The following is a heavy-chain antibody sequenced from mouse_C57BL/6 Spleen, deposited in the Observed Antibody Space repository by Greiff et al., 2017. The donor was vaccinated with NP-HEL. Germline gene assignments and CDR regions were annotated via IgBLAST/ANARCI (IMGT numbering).Heavy chain of an antibody. CDR3: ARGAYYYGSSDRYYAMDY. V-gene: IGHV1-26*01. CDR1: GYTFTDYY. Sequence: EVQLQQSGPELVKPGASVKISCKASGYTFTDYYMNWVKQSHGKSLEWIGDINPNNGGTSYNQKFKGKATLTVDKSSSTAYMELRSLTSEDSAVYYCARGAYYYGSSDRYYAMDYWGQGTSVTVSS. J-gene: IGHJ4*01. CDR2: INPNNGGT. D-gene: IGHD1-1*01.